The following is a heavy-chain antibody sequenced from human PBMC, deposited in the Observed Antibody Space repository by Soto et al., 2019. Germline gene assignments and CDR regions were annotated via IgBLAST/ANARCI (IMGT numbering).Heavy chain of an antibody. V-gene: IGHV3-23*01. J-gene: IGHJ4*02. CDR3: AKVDGLRFLEWLLRGHYFDY. CDR1: GFTFSSYA. CDR2: ISGSGGST. Sequence: GGSLRLSCAASGFTFSSYAMSWVRQAPGKGLEWVSAISGSGGSTYYADSVKGRFTISRDNSKNTLYLQMNSLRAEDTAVYYCAKVDGLRFLEWLLRGHYFDYWGQGTLVTVSS. D-gene: IGHD3-3*01.